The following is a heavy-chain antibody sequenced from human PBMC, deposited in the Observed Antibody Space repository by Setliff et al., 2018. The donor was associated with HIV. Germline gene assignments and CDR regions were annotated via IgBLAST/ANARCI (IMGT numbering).Heavy chain of an antibody. CDR1: GFTFSSYA. CDR2: ISSNGDST. V-gene: IGHV3-64*01. J-gene: IGHJ4*02. Sequence: GGSLRLSCAASGFTFSSYAMHWVRQAPGKGLEYVSTISSNGDSTYYANSVKGRFSISRDNSKNTLYLQMNSLRAEDTAVYYCAGSRGYFVQADWGQGSLVTVSS. CDR3: AGSRGYFVQAD. D-gene: IGHD6-25*01.